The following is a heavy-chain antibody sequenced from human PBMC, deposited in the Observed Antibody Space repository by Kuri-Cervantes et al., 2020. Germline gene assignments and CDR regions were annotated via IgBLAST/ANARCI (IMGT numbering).Heavy chain of an antibody. D-gene: IGHD3-22*01. CDR1: GFTFSSYS. V-gene: IGHV3-48*02. CDR2: ISSSSSTI. J-gene: IGHJ6*02. CDR3: ARDPWLLLPYGMDV. Sequence: GESLKISCAASGFTFSSYSMNWVRQAPGKGLEWVSYISSSSSTIYYADSVKGRFTISRDNAKNSLYLQMNSLRDEDTAVYYCARDPWLLLPYGMDVWGQGTRSPSP.